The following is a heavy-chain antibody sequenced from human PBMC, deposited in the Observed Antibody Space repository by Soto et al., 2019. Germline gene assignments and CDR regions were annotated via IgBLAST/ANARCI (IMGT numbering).Heavy chain of an antibody. J-gene: IGHJ6*02. Sequence: QVHLVQSGAEVKKPGSSVKVSCKTSGGTFSNCAINWVRQAPGQGLEWMGGIIPMSGRPRGMGGTIPFFGSTNYAQKFQGRVTISADESTRTAYMELSSLASEDTAVYYCAREETWMEMWRSPGPMPRQGYYGMALWGQGTTVTVSS. CDR1: GGTFSNCA. V-gene: IGHV1-69*01. D-gene: IGHD5-12*01. CDR3: AREETWMEMWRSPGPMPRQGYYGMAL. CDR2: IIPMSGRPRGMGGTIPFFGST.